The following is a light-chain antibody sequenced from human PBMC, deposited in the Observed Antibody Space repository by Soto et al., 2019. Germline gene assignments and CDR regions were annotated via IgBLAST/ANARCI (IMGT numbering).Light chain of an antibody. Sequence: EIVLTQSPGTLSLSPGERATLSCRASQSVSSSYLAWYQQKPGQAPRLLIYGASGRATGIPARFSGSGSGTDFTLTISRLEPEDFAVYYCQQYGSSIFTFGPGTKVDIK. CDR1: QSVSSSY. V-gene: IGKV3-20*01. CDR3: QQYGSSIFT. J-gene: IGKJ3*01. CDR2: GAS.